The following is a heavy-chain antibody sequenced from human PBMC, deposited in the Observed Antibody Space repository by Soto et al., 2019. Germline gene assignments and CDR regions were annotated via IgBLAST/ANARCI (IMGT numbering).Heavy chain of an antibody. D-gene: IGHD6-6*01. Sequence: SETLSLTCAVSSGSISSSNWWSWVRQPPGKGLEWIGEIYHSGSTNYNPSLKSRVTISVDKSKNQFSLKLSSVTAADTAVYYSARVEDSSSDNWFDPWGQGTLVTVSS. CDR1: SGSISSSNW. CDR3: ARVEDSSSDNWFDP. J-gene: IGHJ5*02. V-gene: IGHV4-4*02. CDR2: IYHSGST.